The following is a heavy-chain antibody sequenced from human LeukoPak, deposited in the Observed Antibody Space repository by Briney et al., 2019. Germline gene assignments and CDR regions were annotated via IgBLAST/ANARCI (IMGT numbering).Heavy chain of an antibody. CDR1: GGSISSGGYS. CDR3: AARIQLWSAEYFQH. J-gene: IGHJ1*01. CDR2: IYHSGST. D-gene: IGHD5-18*01. Sequence: SQTLSLTCAVSGGSISSGGYSWSWIRQPPGKGLEWIGYIYHSGSTYYNPSLESRVTISVDRSKNQFSLKLSSVTAADTAVYYCAARIQLWSAEYFQHWGQGTLVTVSS. V-gene: IGHV4-30-2*01.